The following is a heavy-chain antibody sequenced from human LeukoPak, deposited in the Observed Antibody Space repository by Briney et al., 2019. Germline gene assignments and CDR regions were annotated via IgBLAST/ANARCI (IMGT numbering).Heavy chain of an antibody. Sequence: GGSLRLSCAASGFTFSRNGMHWVRQAPGKGLEWVAFIRYDGSNEHYADSVKGRVSISRDNSKNTLYLQMNSLRAEDTAVYYCAKDGWTCSGGNCYFAYWGQGTLVTVSS. CDR1: GFTFSRNG. J-gene: IGHJ4*02. V-gene: IGHV3-30*02. D-gene: IGHD2-15*01. CDR2: IRYDGSNE. CDR3: AKDGWTCSGGNCYFAY.